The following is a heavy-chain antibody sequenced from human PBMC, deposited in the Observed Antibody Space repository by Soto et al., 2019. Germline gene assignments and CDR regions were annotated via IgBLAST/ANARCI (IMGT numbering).Heavy chain of an antibody. CDR3: ARDYYGSGSYSYGMDV. J-gene: IGHJ6*02. V-gene: IGHV3-30-3*01. CDR2: ISYDGSNK. CDR1: GFTFSSYA. D-gene: IGHD3-10*01. Sequence: PVGSLRLSCAASGFTFSSYAMHWVRQAPGKGLEWVAVISYDGSNKYYADSVKGRFTISRDNSKNTLYLQMNSLRAEDTAVYYCARDYYGSGSYSYGMDVWGQGTTVTVSS.